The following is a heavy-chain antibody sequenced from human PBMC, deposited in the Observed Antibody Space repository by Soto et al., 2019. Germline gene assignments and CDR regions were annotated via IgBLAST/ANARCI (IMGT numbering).Heavy chain of an antibody. CDR3: AGGAEWLRWRPIDY. V-gene: IGHV3-48*02. J-gene: IGHJ4*02. CDR1: GFTFSSYS. Sequence: EVQLVESGGGLVQPGGSLRLSCAASGFTFSSYSMNWVRQAPGKGLEWVSYISSSSSTIYYADSVKGRLTISRDNAKNPHYMQKNSLRDDDTAVYYCAGGAEWLRWRPIDYWGQGTLVTVSS. D-gene: IGHD3-3*01. CDR2: ISSSSSTI.